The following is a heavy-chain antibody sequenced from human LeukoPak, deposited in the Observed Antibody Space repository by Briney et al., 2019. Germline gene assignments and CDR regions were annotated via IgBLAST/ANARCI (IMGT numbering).Heavy chain of an antibody. J-gene: IGHJ4*02. CDR2: INHSGST. CDR1: GGSFSGYY. Sequence: SETLSLTCAVYGGSFSGYYWSWIRQPPGKVLEWIGEINHSGSTNYNPSLKSRVTISVDTSKNQFSLKLSSVTAADTAVYYCARRSRHGGILWFGELPFWGQGTLVTVSS. CDR3: ARRSRHGGILWFGELPF. V-gene: IGHV4-34*01. D-gene: IGHD3-10*01.